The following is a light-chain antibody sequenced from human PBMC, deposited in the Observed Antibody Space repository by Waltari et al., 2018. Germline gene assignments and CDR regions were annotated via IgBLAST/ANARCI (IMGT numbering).Light chain of an antibody. CDR3: QSFDSNVRGGVV. CDR2: GNN. V-gene: IGLV1-40*01. CDR1: SPNIRAGHD. Sequence: QSILTQPTSVSGAPGQRVTIPCTGSSPNIRAGHDVHWYQAFPGTAPKLLIYGNNNRPSGVPDRFSGSKSGSSASLAINGLQAEDEADYYCQSFDSNVRGGVVFGGGTKVTVL. J-gene: IGLJ3*02.